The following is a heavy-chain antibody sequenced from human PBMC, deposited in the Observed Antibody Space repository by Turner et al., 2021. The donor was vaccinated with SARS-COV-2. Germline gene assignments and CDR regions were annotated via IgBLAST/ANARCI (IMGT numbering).Heavy chain of an antibody. D-gene: IGHD1-26*01. CDR3: ARGGAGYYYYYMDV. Sequence: QVQLQESGPGLVKPSQTLSLTCTVSGGSISRGSYYWSWIRQPAGKGLEWIGRIYTSGSTNYNPSLKSRVTISVDTSNNQFSLKLSSVTAADTAVYYCARGGAGYYYYYMDVWGKGTTVTVSS. CDR2: IYTSGST. J-gene: IGHJ6*03. V-gene: IGHV4-61*02. CDR1: GGSISRGSYY.